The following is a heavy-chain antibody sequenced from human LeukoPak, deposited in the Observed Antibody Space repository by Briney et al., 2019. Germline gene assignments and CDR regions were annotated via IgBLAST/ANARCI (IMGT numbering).Heavy chain of an antibody. V-gene: IGHV4-39*01. CDR1: GGSISSSSYY. CDR3: ARHGSSSLAYFDY. Sequence: PSETLSLTCTVSGGSISSSSYYWGWILQPPGKGLEWMGSIYYSGSTYYNPSLKSRVTISVDTSKNQFSLKLSSVTAADTAVYYCARHGSSSLAYFDYWGQGTLVTVSS. D-gene: IGHD6-6*01. J-gene: IGHJ4*02. CDR2: IYYSGST.